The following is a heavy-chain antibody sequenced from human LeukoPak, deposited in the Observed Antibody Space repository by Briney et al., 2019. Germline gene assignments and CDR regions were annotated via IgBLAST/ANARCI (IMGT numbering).Heavy chain of an antibody. CDR1: GFTFSSYG. D-gene: IGHD3-22*01. CDR3: AKDRGRHYYDSRGYDY. Sequence: GGSLRLSCAASGFTFSSYGMHWVRQAPGKGLEWVAFIRYDGSNKYYADSVKGRFTISRDNSKNTLYLQMNSLRAEDTAVYYCAKDRGRHYYDSRGYDYWGQGTLVTVSS. J-gene: IGHJ4*02. V-gene: IGHV3-30*02. CDR2: IRYDGSNK.